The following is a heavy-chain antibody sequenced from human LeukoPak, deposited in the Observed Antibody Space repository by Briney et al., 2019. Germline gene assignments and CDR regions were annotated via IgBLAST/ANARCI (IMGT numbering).Heavy chain of an antibody. Sequence: ASVKVSCKVSGYTLTELSIHWVRQAPGKGLEWMGGFDPEDGETIYAQKFQGRVTMTEDTSTDTAYMELSSLRSEDTAVYYCARGGGIVGATPPRHFDYWGQGTLVTVPS. J-gene: IGHJ4*02. V-gene: IGHV1-24*01. CDR3: ARGGGIVGATPPRHFDY. CDR1: GYTLTELS. D-gene: IGHD1-26*01. CDR2: FDPEDGET.